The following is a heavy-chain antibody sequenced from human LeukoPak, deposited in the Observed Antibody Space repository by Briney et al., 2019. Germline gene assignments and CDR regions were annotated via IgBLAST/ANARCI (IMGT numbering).Heavy chain of an antibody. CDR3: ARDRRWLQMGIGAFDI. V-gene: IGHV6-1*01. J-gene: IGHJ3*02. Sequence: SQTLSLTCAISGDSVSSNSAAWNWIRQSPPRGLEWLGRTYYRSKWYNDYAVSVKSRITINPDTSKNQFSLQLNSVTPEDTAVYYCARDRRWLQMGIGAFDIWGQGTMVTVSS. CDR2: TYYRSKWYN. CDR1: GDSVSSNSAA. D-gene: IGHD5-24*01.